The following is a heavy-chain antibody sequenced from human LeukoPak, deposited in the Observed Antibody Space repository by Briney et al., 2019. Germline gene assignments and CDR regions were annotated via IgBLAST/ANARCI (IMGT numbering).Heavy chain of an antibody. J-gene: IGHJ6*03. CDR1: GGSISSYY. CDR3: ARGTYYDFWSGYLAYYYYYYMDV. D-gene: IGHD3-3*01. V-gene: IGHV4-59*01. CDR2: IYYSGST. Sequence: SETLSLTCTVSGGSISSYYWSWIRQPPGKGLEWIGYIYYSGSTNYNPSLKSRVTISVDTSKNQFSLKLSSVTAADTAVYYCARGTYYDFWSGYLAYYYYYYMDVWGKGTTVTVSS.